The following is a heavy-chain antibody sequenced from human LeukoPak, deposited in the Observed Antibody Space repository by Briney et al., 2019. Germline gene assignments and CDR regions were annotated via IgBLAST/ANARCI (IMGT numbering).Heavy chain of an antibody. Sequence: GGSLRLSCAASGFTFSNYAMNWVRQAPGKGLEWVSTISSSGGNTYYADSVKGRFTISRDNSKNTLYLQMNSLRAEDTPVYYCAKDGTATNYFDYWGQGTLVTVSS. CDR2: ISSSGGNT. V-gene: IGHV3-23*01. CDR1: GFTFSNYA. D-gene: IGHD1-1*01. CDR3: AKDGTATNYFDY. J-gene: IGHJ4*02.